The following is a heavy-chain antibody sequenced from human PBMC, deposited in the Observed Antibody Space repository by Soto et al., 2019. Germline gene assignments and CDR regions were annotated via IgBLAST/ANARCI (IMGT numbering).Heavy chain of an antibody. Sequence: GRSLRLSCAASGFTFSSLWMSWVRQAPGKGLEWVANIKQDGSEKYYVDSVKGRFTISRDDAKISLYLQMNSLRAEDTAVYYCARVSYNSGWHNDYWGQGILVTVSS. CDR1: GFTFSSLW. J-gene: IGHJ4*02. D-gene: IGHD6-19*01. V-gene: IGHV3-7*05. CDR3: ARVSYNSGWHNDY. CDR2: IKQDGSEK.